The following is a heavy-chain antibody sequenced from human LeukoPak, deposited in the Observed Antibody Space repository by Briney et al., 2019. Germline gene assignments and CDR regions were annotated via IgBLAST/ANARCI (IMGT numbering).Heavy chain of an antibody. J-gene: IGHJ4*02. V-gene: IGHV4-59*01. Sequence: SETLSLTCAVYGGSFSGYYWSWIRQPPGKGLEWIGYISYSGSTNYNPSLKSRVTISVDMSKNHFSLKLSSVTAADTAVYYCARAMSFDYWGQGTLVTVSS. CDR1: GGSFSGYY. CDR2: ISYSGST. CDR3: ARAMSFDY.